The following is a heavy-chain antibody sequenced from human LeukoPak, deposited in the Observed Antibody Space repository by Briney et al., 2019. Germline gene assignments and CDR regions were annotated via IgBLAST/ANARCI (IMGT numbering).Heavy chain of an antibody. J-gene: IGHJ5*02. CDR3: ARDRLQLQS. CDR1: GGSISNYY. V-gene: IGHV4-59*01. CDR2: IYYTGNT. Sequence: PSETLSLTCTISGGSISNYYWNWIRQPPGKGLEWLGYIYYTGNTNYNPSLKSRVTISVDTSKNQFSLKLSSVTAADTAVYYCARDRLQLQSWGQGTLVTVSS. D-gene: IGHD1-1*01.